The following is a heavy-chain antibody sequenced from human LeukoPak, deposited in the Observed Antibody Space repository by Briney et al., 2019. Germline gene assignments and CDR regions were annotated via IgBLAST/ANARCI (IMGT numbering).Heavy chain of an antibody. J-gene: IGHJ4*02. CDR2: IYTSGST. V-gene: IGHV4-4*09. Sequence: SETLSLTCAVYGGSFSGYYWSWIRQPPGKGLEWIGYIYTSGSTNYNPSLKSRVTISVDTSKNQFSLKLSSVTAADTAVYYCARLDGGWLDYWGQGTLVTVSS. D-gene: IGHD6-19*01. CDR1: GGSFSGYY. CDR3: ARLDGGWLDY.